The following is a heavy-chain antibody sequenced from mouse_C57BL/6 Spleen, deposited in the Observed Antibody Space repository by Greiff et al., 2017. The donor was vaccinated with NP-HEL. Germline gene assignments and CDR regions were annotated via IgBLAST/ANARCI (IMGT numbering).Heavy chain of an antibody. CDR1: GYTFTDYE. V-gene: IGHV1-15*01. CDR2: IDPETGGT. J-gene: IGHJ4*01. CDR3: TKGIDYAMDY. Sequence: QVQLKESGAELARPGASVTLSCKASGYTFTDYEMHWVKQTPVHGLEWIGAIDPETGGTAYNQKFKGKATLTADKSSSTAYMKLRSLTSEDSAVYYCTKGIDYAMDYWGQGTSVTVSA.